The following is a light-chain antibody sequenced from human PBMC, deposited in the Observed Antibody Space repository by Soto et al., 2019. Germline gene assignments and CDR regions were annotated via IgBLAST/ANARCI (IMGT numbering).Light chain of an antibody. J-gene: IGKJ5*01. CDR1: RSISDW. Sequence: DIQMTQSPSSLSPSVGDRVTITCRASRSISDWLAWYQQKPGKAPELLIFDASNLKSGVSSRFSGSGSGTDFTFTISSLQPEDIGTYYCQQYDNLPITFGQGTRLEIK. CDR3: QQYDNLPIT. CDR2: DAS. V-gene: IGKV1-5*01.